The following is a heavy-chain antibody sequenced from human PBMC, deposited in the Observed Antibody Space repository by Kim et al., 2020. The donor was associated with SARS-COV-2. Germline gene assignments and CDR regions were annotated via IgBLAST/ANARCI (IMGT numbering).Heavy chain of an antibody. J-gene: IGHJ3*02. Sequence: GGSLRLSCTASGFTFGDYAMSWFRQAPGKGLEWVGFIRSKAYGGTTEYAASVKGRFTISRDDSKSIAYLQMNSLKTEDTAVYYCTRDGYGDYVDAFDIWGQGTMVTVSS. CDR3: TRDGYGDYVDAFDI. CDR2: IRSKAYGGTT. CDR1: GFTFGDYA. V-gene: IGHV3-49*03. D-gene: IGHD4-17*01.